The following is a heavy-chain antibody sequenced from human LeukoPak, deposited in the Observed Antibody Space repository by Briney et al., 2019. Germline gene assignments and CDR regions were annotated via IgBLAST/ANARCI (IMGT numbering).Heavy chain of an antibody. D-gene: IGHD2-15*01. CDR2: ISGRDGST. CDR3: AKGRGYCTGGSCYSDY. Sequence: GGSLRLSCTASGFTFSNYAVSWVRQAAGKGLEWVSTISGRDGSTYYAGSVKGRFTISRDNSKNTLYLQMNSLRVEDTAIYYCAKGRGYCTGGSCYSDYWGQGTLVTVSS. CDR1: GFTFSNYA. J-gene: IGHJ4*02. V-gene: IGHV3-23*01.